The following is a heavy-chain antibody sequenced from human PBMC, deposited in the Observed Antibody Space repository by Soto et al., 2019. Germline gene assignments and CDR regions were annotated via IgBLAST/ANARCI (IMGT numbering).Heavy chain of an antibody. J-gene: IGHJ4*02. CDR1: GGSISNGGSY. D-gene: IGHD3-22*01. CDR3: ARVVDSGGYYYFAY. V-gene: IGHV4-31*03. Sequence: QVQLQESGPGLVKPSQTLSLTCTVSGGSISNGGSYWSCIRQHPGKGVERIGYLYYSGSTYYNPSIKSRVTISVGTSRIQFSLKRSTVAAAATAVNYGARVVDSGGYYYFAYWGKGSLVIVSS. CDR2: LYYSGST.